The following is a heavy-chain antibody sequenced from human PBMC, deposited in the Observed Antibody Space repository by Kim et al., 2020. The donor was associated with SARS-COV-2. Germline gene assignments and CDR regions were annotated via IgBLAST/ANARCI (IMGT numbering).Heavy chain of an antibody. J-gene: IGHJ4*02. CDR3: TRGAYCGGDCYYPFDY. CDR2: IRSKAYGGTT. CDR1: GFTFGDYA. D-gene: IGHD2-21*02. Sequence: GGSLRLSCTASGFTFGDYAMSWVRQAPGKGLEWVGFIRSKAYGGTTEYAASVKGRFTISRDDSKSIAYLQMNSLKTEDTAVYYCTRGAYCGGDCYYPFDYWGQGTLVTVSS. V-gene: IGHV3-49*04.